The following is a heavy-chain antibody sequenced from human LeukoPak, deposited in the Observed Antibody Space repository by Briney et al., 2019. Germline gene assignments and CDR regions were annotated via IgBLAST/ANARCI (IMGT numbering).Heavy chain of an antibody. J-gene: IGHJ4*02. CDR3: AKEGYYYDSSGFQSGYFDY. CDR1: GFTFRNYD. Sequence: GGSLRLSCAASGFTFRNYDMHWVRQAPGKGLEWVSGISWNSGSIGYADSVKGRFTISRDNAKNSLYLQMNSLRAEDTALYYCAKEGYYYDSSGFQSGYFDYWGQGTLVTVSS. CDR2: ISWNSGSI. V-gene: IGHV3-9*01. D-gene: IGHD3-22*01.